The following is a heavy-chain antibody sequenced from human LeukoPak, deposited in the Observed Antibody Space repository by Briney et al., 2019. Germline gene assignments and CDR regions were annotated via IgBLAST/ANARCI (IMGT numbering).Heavy chain of an antibody. CDR1: GFTFSDYY. J-gene: IGHJ1*01. Sequence: GGSLRLSCAASGFTFSDYYMSWIRQAPGKGLEWVSYISSSGSTIYYADSVKGRFTISRDNAKNSLYLQMNSLRGDDTAVYYCAKDDAWGRYKDWGQGTLVTVSS. CDR2: ISSSGSTI. V-gene: IGHV3-11*01. CDR3: AKDDAWGRYKD. D-gene: IGHD3-16*01.